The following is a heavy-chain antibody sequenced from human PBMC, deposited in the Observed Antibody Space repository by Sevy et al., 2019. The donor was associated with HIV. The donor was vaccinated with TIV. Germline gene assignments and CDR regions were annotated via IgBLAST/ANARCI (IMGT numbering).Heavy chain of an antibody. J-gene: IGHJ4*02. CDR2: ISNSGANT. Sequence: GGSLRLSCAASGFTFTNYGMHWVRQAPGKGLGVSGISNSGANTYYADSVRGRFTVSRDNSKNTVYLQLNSLRAEDTAIYYCAKEWTLLSDWYGEFDYWGQGTLVTVSS. CDR1: GFTFTNYG. D-gene: IGHD6-19*01. CDR3: AKEWTLLSDWYGEFDY. V-gene: IGHV3-23*01.